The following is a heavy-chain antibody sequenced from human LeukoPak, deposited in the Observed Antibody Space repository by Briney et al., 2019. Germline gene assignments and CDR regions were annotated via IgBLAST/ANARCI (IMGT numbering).Heavy chain of an antibody. V-gene: IGHV3-21*01. Sequence: PGGSLRLSCAASGFTFSSYSMNWVRQAPGKGLEWVSSISSSSSYIYYADSVKGRFTISRDNAKNSLYLQMNSLRAEDTAVYYCARGATVTTKLVDYWGQGTLVTVSS. J-gene: IGHJ4*02. CDR3: ARGATVTTKLVDY. CDR1: GFTFSSYS. D-gene: IGHD4-17*01. CDR2: ISSSSSYI.